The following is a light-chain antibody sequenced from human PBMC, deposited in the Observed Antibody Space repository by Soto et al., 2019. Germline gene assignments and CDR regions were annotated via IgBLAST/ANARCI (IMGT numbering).Light chain of an antibody. Sequence: QSVLTQPASVSGSPGQSITISCTGTSSDVGGYNYVSWYQQHPGKAPKLMIYDVSNRPSGVSNRFSGSKSGNTASLTISGLQAEDDVDYYCTSYTSSSTFYVFGTGTNVTVV. J-gene: IGLJ1*01. CDR2: DVS. V-gene: IGLV2-14*01. CDR1: SSDVGGYNY. CDR3: TSYTSSSTFYV.